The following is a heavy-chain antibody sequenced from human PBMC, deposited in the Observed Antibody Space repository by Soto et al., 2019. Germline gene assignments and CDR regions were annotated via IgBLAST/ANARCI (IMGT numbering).Heavy chain of an antibody. D-gene: IGHD6-13*01. Sequence: GGSLRLSCAASGFTFSSYAMHWVRQAPGKGLEWVAVISYDGSNKYYADSVKGRFTISRDNSKNTLYLQMNSLRAEDTAVYYCARDILSWYWAGYYYGMGVWGQGTTVTVSS. V-gene: IGHV3-30-3*01. J-gene: IGHJ6*02. CDR3: ARDILSWYWAGYYYGMGV. CDR2: ISYDGSNK. CDR1: GFTFSSYA.